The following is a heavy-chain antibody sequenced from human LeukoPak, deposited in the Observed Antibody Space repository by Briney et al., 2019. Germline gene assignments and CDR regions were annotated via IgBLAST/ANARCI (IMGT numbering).Heavy chain of an antibody. Sequence: SQTLSLTCAISGDSVSSNSAVWNWIRQSPSRGLKWLGRTYYRSKWYNDYAVSVKSRITINPDTSKNQFSLQLNSVTPEDTAVYYCARDMVAYYYDSSGYYYVIDSWGQGTLVTVSS. CDR1: GDSVSSNSAV. V-gene: IGHV6-1*01. J-gene: IGHJ4*02. CDR2: TYYRSKWYN. D-gene: IGHD3-22*01. CDR3: ARDMVAYYYDSSGYYYVIDS.